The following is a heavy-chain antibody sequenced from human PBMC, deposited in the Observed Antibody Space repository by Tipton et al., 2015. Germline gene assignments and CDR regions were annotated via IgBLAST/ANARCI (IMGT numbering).Heavy chain of an antibody. CDR2: ITSSSSYI. D-gene: IGHD6-13*01. CDR3: ARGIAAATSWFDP. Sequence: SLRLSCAASGFTFSSYNMNWVRQAPGKGLEWVSSITSSSSYIYYADSVKGRFTISRDNAKNSLYLQMNSLRAEDTAVYYCARGIAAATSWFDPWGQGTLVTVSS. CDR1: GFTFSSYN. J-gene: IGHJ5*02. V-gene: IGHV3-21*01.